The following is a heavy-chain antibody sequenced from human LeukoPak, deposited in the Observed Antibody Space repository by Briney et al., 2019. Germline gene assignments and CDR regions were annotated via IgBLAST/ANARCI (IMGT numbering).Heavy chain of an antibody. CDR2: IHHSGRS. V-gene: IGHV4-30-4*01. CDR3: ARDSYDFLTGYTSD. CDR1: GASISTDDYY. Sequence: SQTLSLTCAVSGASISTDDYYWSWIRQPPGKGLEWIGYIHHSGRSYYNPSLKSRVAMSVDTSKNQFSLKLITVTAADTAVYYCARDSYDFLTGYTSDWGRGTLVT. J-gene: IGHJ4*02. D-gene: IGHD3-9*01.